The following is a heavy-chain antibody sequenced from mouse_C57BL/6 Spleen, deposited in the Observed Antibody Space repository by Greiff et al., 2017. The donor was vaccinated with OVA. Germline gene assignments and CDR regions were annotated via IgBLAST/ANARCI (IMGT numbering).Heavy chain of an antibody. V-gene: IGHV5-6*01. CDR1: GFTFSSYG. D-gene: IGHD4-1*02. CDR3: ARPPTGTGYFDV. CDR2: ISSGGSYT. J-gene: IGHJ1*03. Sequence: VQLQQSGGDLVKPGGSLKLSCAASGFTFSSYGMSWVRQTPDKRLEWVATISSGGSYTYYPDSVKGRFTISRDNAKNTLYLQMSSLKSEDTAMYYCARPPTGTGYFDVWGTGTTVTVSS.